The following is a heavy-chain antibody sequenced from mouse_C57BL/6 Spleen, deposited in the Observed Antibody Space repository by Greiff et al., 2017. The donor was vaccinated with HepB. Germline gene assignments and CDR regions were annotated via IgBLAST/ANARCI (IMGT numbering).Heavy chain of an antibody. CDR3: ARGGGSSLWYFDV. CDR1: GYTFTSYW. CDR2: IDPSDSYT. Sequence: QVQLKQPGAELVMPGASVKLSCKASGYTFTSYWMHWVKQRPGQGLEWIGEIDPSDSYTNYNQKFKGKSTLTVDKSSSTAYMQLSSLTSEDSAVYYCARGGGSSLWYFDVWGTGTTVTVSS. J-gene: IGHJ1*03. D-gene: IGHD1-1*01. V-gene: IGHV1-69*01.